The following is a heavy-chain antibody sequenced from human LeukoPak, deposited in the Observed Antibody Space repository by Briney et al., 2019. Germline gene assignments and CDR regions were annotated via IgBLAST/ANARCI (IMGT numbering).Heavy chain of an antibody. CDR1: GFTFSSYG. Sequence: GGSLRLSCAASGFTFSSYGMHRVRQAPGKGLEWVGVIWYDGSNKYYADSVKGRFTISRDNPKNTLYLQMNSLRAEDTAVYYCARDSLRRFYGMDVWGKGTTVTVSS. CDR3: ARDSLRRFYGMDV. D-gene: IGHD4-17*01. J-gene: IGHJ6*04. V-gene: IGHV3-33*01. CDR2: IWYDGSNK.